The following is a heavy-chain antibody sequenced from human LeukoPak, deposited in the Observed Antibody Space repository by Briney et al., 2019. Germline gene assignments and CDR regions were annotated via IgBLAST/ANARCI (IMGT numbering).Heavy chain of an antibody. CDR3: ARGEGNSDWYFDL. J-gene: IGHJ2*01. CDR1: GGSISSSNW. D-gene: IGHD4-23*01. CDR2: ISHSGST. Sequence: PSGTLSLTCAVSGGSISSSNWWSWVRQPPGKGLEWIGEISHSGSTNYNPSLKSRVTISVDKSKNQFSLKLSSVTAADTAVYSCARGEGNSDWYFDLWGRGTLVTVSS. V-gene: IGHV4-4*02.